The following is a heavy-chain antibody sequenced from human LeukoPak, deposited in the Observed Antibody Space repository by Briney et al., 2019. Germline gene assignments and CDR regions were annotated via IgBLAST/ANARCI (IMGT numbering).Heavy chain of an antibody. CDR1: GFTFSSYS. Sequence: GGSLRLSCAASGFTFSSYSMNWVRQAPGKGLEWVSSISSSSSYIYYADSVKGRFTISRDNAKNSLYLQMNSLRAEDTAVYYCARDGQAGYNYHPHYFDFWGQGILVTVSS. J-gene: IGHJ4*02. V-gene: IGHV3-21*01. CDR3: ARDGQAGYNYHPHYFDF. CDR2: ISSSSSYI. D-gene: IGHD5-24*01.